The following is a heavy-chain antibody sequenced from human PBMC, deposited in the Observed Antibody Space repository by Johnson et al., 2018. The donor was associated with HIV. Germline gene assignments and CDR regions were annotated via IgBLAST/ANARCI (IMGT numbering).Heavy chain of an antibody. D-gene: IGHD6-19*01. V-gene: IGHV3-66*01. CDR1: GFTFSSYW. CDR3: ARGKFSSGWYAFDI. CDR2: LYSGGDK. J-gene: IGHJ3*02. Sequence: VQLVESGGGLVQPGGSLRLSCAASGFTFSSYWMHWVRQAPGKGLEWVSILYSGGDKYYADSVKGRLTISRDDSKNTLYLQMNSLRAEDTAVYYCARGKFSSGWYAFDIWGQGTTVTVSS.